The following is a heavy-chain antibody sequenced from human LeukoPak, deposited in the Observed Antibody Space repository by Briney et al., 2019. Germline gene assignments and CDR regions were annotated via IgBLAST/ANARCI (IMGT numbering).Heavy chain of an antibody. Sequence: SETLSLTCTVSGYSISSGYYWGWIRQPPGKGLEWIGGIYHSGSTYYNPSLKSRVTISVDTSKNQFSLKLSSVTAADTAVYYCARDKYDILTGYEYFDYWGQGTLVTVSS. D-gene: IGHD3-9*01. CDR2: IYHSGST. J-gene: IGHJ4*02. CDR3: ARDKYDILTGYEYFDY. V-gene: IGHV4-38-2*02. CDR1: GYSISSGYY.